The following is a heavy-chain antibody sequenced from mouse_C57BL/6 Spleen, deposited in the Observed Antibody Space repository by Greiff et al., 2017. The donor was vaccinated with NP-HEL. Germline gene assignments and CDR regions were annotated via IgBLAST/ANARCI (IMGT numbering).Heavy chain of an antibody. CDR3: ASSSGAMDY. D-gene: IGHD1-1*01. Sequence: VQLKQSGGDLVKPGGSLKLSCAASGFTFSSYGMSWVRQTPDKRLEWVATISSGGSYTYYPDSVKGRFTISRDNAKNTLYLQMSSLKSEDTAMYYCASSSGAMDYWGQGTSVTVSS. J-gene: IGHJ4*01. V-gene: IGHV5-6*01. CDR1: GFTFSSYG. CDR2: ISSGGSYT.